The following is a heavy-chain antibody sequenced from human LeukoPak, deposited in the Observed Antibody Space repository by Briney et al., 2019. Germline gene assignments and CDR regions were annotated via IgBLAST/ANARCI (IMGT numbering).Heavy chain of an antibody. CDR1: GVSISSSY. V-gene: IGHV4-59*08. D-gene: IGHD3-9*01. J-gene: IGHJ3*01. Sequence: PSETLSLTCNVAGVSISSSYWSWIRQPPGKGLEWIGYTSRSGNTNFNPSLKGRLRFSRDTSKNQISLELSSVTAADTALYYCARGYFDSRDSSNAFDVWGQGTMVTVSS. CDR3: ARGYFDSRDSSNAFDV. CDR2: TSRSGNT.